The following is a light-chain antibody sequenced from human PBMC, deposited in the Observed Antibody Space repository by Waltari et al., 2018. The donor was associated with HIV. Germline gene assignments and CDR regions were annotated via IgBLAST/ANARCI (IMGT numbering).Light chain of an antibody. Sequence: DIYLIQSPSSLSASVGDHVTITCQTSQGISVYLAWYQQKPGKAPDLLIFDVSTLQNGVPSRFSDTGSGTNFTLAIYSLQPEDTATYYCQQINSYPLTFGEGTQLEI. CDR3: QQINSYPLT. J-gene: IGKJ5*01. CDR1: QGISVY. CDR2: DVS. V-gene: IGKV1-9*01.